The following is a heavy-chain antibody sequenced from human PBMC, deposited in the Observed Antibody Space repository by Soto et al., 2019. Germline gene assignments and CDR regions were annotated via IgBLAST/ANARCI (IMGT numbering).Heavy chain of an antibody. D-gene: IGHD2-15*01. CDR1: GFTFSSYA. CDR3: AKKGDIVVVVAAENYFDY. Sequence: VQLLESGGGLVQPGGSLRLSCAASGFTFSSYAMSWVRQAPGKGLEWVSAISGSGGSTYYADSVKGRFTISRDNSKNTLYLQMNSLRAEDTAVYYCAKKGDIVVVVAAENYFDYWGQGTLVTVSS. J-gene: IGHJ4*02. V-gene: IGHV3-23*01. CDR2: ISGSGGST.